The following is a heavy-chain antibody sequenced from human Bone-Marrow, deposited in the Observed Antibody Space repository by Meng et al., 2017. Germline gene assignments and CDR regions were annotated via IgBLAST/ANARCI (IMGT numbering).Heavy chain of an antibody. V-gene: IGHV4-38-2*02. CDR3: ATGGDTAMATIDY. CDR1: GGSISSGYY. Sequence: SETLSLTCTVSGGSISSGYYWGWIRQPPGKGLEWIGSIYHSGSTYYNPSLKSRVTISVDTSKNQFSLKLSSVTAADTAVYYCATGGDTAMATIDYWGQGTLVTVSS. D-gene: IGHD5-18*01. J-gene: IGHJ4*02. CDR2: IYHSGST.